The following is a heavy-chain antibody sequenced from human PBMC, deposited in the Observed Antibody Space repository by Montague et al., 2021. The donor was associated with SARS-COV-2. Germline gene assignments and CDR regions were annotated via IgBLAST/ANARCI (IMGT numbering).Heavy chain of an antibody. CDR1: GFPFSSYW. J-gene: IGHJ6*02. V-gene: IGHV3-7*01. Sequence: SLRLSCAASGFPFSSYWMSWVRQASGKGLEWVANIKQDGSEKYYVDSVKGRFTISRDNAKNSLYLQMNSLRAEDTAVYYCARMGSSWYVRYYYYYGMDVWGQGTTVTVSS. CDR3: ARMGSSWYVRYYYYYGMDV. CDR2: IKQDGSEK. D-gene: IGHD6-13*01.